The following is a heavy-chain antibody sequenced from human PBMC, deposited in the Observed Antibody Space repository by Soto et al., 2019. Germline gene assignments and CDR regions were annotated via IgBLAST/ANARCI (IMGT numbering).Heavy chain of an antibody. D-gene: IGHD3-10*01. CDR3: RASRFGSGISGTYYGIDV. J-gene: IGHJ6*02. Sequence: QLQLQESGSGLVKPSQTLSLTCAVSGDSISSGAYSWSWVRQPPGKGLEWIGYIYHSGNTYYNPSRKARCTFSVDRSKNKFSLKLTSVTGDVSVLYYCRASRFGSGISGTYYGIDVWGQGTTVTVSS. CDR1: GDSISSGAYS. V-gene: IGHV4-30-2*01. CDR2: IYHSGNT.